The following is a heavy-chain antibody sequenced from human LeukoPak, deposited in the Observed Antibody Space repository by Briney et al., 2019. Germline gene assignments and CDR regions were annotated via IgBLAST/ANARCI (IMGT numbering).Heavy chain of an antibody. CDR3: AKDSGAVAHNWFDP. Sequence: PGGCLRLSCADSGFTFYDYAMHTGPDALGEGVGRGSGINWNSDIIDYAGSVKSGFTISRDNAKKSLYLQMNSLRADDTALYYCAKDSGAVAHNWFDPWGQGTLVTVSS. V-gene: IGHV3-9*01. J-gene: IGHJ5*02. CDR1: GFTFYDYA. CDR2: INWNSDII. D-gene: IGHD6-19*01.